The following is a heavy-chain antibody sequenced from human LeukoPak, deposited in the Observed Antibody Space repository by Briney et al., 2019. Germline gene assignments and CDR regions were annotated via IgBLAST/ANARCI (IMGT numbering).Heavy chain of an antibody. J-gene: IGHJ4*02. CDR3: ARASTPRVIASFDY. V-gene: IGHV1-2*02. Sequence: ASVKVSRKASGYTFTGYYMHWVRQAPGQGLEWMGWINPNSGGTNYAQKFQGRVTMTRDTSISTAYMELSRLRSDDTAVYYCARASTPRVIASFDYWGQGSLVTVSS. D-gene: IGHD2-21*01. CDR1: GYTFTGYY. CDR2: INPNSGGT.